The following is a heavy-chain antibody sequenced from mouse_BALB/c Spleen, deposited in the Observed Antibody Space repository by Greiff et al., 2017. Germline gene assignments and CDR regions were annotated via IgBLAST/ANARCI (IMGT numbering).Heavy chain of an antibody. CDR1: GFTFTDYY. CDR3: ARDITPWYFDV. Sequence: EVMLVESGGGLVQPGGSLRLSCATSGFTFTDYYMSWVRQPPGKALEWLGFIRNKANGYTTEYSASVKGRFTISRDNSQSILYLQMNTLRAEDSATYYCARDITPWYFDVWGAGTTVTVSS. V-gene: IGHV7-3*02. J-gene: IGHJ1*01. CDR2: IRNKANGYTT.